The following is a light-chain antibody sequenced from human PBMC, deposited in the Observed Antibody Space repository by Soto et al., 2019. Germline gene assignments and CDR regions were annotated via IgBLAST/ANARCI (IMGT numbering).Light chain of an antibody. CDR1: SSDVGGYNY. J-gene: IGLJ2*01. CDR3: SSYTSSSTLV. V-gene: IGLV2-14*01. Sequence: QSALTQPASVSGSPGQSITISCTGTSSDVGGYNYVSWYQQYPGRAPKLMIYEVRNRPSGVSDRFSGSKSGNTASLTISGLRAEDEANYYCSSYTSSSTLVFGGGTQLTVL. CDR2: EVR.